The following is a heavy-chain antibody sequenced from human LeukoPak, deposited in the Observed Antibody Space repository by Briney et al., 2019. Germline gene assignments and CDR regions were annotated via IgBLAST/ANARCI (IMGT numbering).Heavy chain of an antibody. Sequence: PSQTLSLTCTVSGGSISSGDYYWSWIRQPPGKGLEWIGYIYYSGSTYYNPSLKSRVTISVDTSKNQFSLKLSSVTAADTAVYYCATGDSSSWGYYGMDVWGQGTTVTVSS. D-gene: IGHD6-13*01. CDR1: GGSISSGDYY. J-gene: IGHJ6*02. V-gene: IGHV4-30-4*01. CDR3: ATGDSSSWGYYGMDV. CDR2: IYYSGST.